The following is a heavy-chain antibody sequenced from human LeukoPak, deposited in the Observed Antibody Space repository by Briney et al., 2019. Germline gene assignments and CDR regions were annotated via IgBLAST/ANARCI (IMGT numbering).Heavy chain of an antibody. Sequence: ASVKVSCKASGYTFTGYYMHWVRQAPGQGLEWMGRINPNSGGTNYAQKFQGRVTMTRDTSISTAYMELSRLRSDDTAVYYCARPDAPLGGLSDYYYGMDVWGQGTTVTVSS. CDR1: GYTFTGYY. D-gene: IGHD4-23*01. V-gene: IGHV1-2*06. CDR3: ARPDAPLGGLSDYYYGMDV. J-gene: IGHJ6*02. CDR2: INPNSGGT.